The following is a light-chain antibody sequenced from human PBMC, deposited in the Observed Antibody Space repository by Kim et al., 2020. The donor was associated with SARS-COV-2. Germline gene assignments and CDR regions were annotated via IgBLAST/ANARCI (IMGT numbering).Light chain of an antibody. CDR3: SVSYSGAVV. J-gene: IGLJ2*01. V-gene: IGLV7-46*01. Sequence: PGGTVTLTCGFTTGAVSSDHYPYWFQQKAGQAPRTRIYDTNNRHAWTPARFSGALLGGKAALTLSGAQPEDEAEYYCSVSYSGAVVFGGGTQLTVL. CDR1: TGAVSSDHY. CDR2: DTN.